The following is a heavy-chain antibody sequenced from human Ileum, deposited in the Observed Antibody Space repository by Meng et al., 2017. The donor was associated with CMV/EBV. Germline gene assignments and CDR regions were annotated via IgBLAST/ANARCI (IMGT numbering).Heavy chain of an antibody. D-gene: IGHD3-3*01. Sequence: ASVKVSCKASGYTFTGYYMHWVRQAPGQGLEWMGWINPNSGGTNYAQKFQGRVTMTRDTSISTAYMELSRLRSDDTAVYYCARGFYDFWSGYSHPLDYWGQGTLVTGSS. CDR1: GYTFTGYY. V-gene: IGHV1-2*02. CDR3: ARGFYDFWSGYSHPLDY. J-gene: IGHJ4*02. CDR2: INPNSGGT.